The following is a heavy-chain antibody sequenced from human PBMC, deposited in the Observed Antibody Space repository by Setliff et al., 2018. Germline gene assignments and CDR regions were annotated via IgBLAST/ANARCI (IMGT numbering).Heavy chain of an antibody. CDR1: GFTFSTHT. CDR3: ARTCSGSGCYAGLES. V-gene: IGHV3-33*03. Sequence: GGSLRLSCATSGFTFSTHTMHWVRQAPGKGLEWVAVIWGDGGTKYHADSVKGRFTISRDNSKNTLYLQMNSLRPEDTAVYYCARTCSGSGCYAGLESWGQGTPVTVSS. J-gene: IGHJ4*02. D-gene: IGHD2-15*01. CDR2: IWGDGGTK.